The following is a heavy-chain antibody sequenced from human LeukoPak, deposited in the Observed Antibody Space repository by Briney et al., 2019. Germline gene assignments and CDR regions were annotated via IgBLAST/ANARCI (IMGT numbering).Heavy chain of an antibody. D-gene: IGHD6-13*01. J-gene: IGHJ4*02. Sequence: GSLRLSCAASGFTFSSYAMTWVRQAPGKGLKWVSAISGNGGSTNYADSVKGRFTISRDNSKNTLYLQVNSLRAEDMAVYYCAKYRSAWSFDYWGQGTLVIVSS. CDR2: ISGNGGST. CDR1: GFTFSSYA. V-gene: IGHV3-23*01. CDR3: AKYRSAWSFDY.